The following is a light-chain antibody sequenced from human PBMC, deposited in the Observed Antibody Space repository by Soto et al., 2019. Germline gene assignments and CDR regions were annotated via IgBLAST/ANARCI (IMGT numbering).Light chain of an antibody. CDR2: DAS. J-gene: IGKJ4*01. CDR1: QSVGSF. Sequence: ENVVTQSPATLSLSPGERATLSCRASQSVGSFLAWYQQKPGQAPRLLIYDASNRATGIPARFSGSGSGTDFTLTISNLEPEDFAVYYCQQRTNWPLTFGGGTKVDIK. V-gene: IGKV3-11*01. CDR3: QQRTNWPLT.